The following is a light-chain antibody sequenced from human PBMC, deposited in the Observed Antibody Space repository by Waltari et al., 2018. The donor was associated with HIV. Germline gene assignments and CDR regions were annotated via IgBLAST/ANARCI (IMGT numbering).Light chain of an antibody. CDR3: AAWDDRLSGRL. CDR1: HSTVRTTY. V-gene: IGLV1-47*01. J-gene: IGLJ2*01. CDR2: RNN. Sequence: QSLLAQPRSVSGTPGQRVNISCSGSHSTVRTTYVYWYQQVPGVAPKLLIYRNNQRPSGVPDRFSGSKSGTSASLAISGLRTEDEGDYYRAAWDDRLSGRLFGGGTKVTVL.